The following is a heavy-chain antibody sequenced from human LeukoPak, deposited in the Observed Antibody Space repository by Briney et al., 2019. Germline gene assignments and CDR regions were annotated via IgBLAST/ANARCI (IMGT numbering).Heavy chain of an antibody. CDR3: AKAYISYIWGFDP. D-gene: IGHD4-11*01. V-gene: IGHV3-23*01. Sequence: GGSLRLSCAASGFTFSSYGMSWVRQAPGKGLEWVSAISGSGGSTYYADSVKGRFTISRDNSENTLYLQMNSLRTEDTAVYYCAKAYISYIWGFDPWGQGTLVTVSS. CDR1: GFTFSSYG. J-gene: IGHJ5*02. CDR2: ISGSGGST.